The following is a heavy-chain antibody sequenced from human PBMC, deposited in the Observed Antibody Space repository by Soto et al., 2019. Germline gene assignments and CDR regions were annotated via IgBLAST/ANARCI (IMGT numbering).Heavy chain of an antibody. CDR2: VYWDDDK. CDR3: VHRGPVDETGMGFDF. CDR1: GFSLNSRGVG. D-gene: IGHD3-9*01. J-gene: IGHJ4*02. V-gene: IGHV2-5*02. Sequence: QSGPTLVNPTQTLMLTCTFSGFSLNSRGVGVGWVRQPPGKALEWLAIVYWDDDKRYRPSLRSRLSIRKDTPKNQVVLTLTNTDPVDTATYYCVHRGPVDETGMGFDFWGQGSLVTVSS.